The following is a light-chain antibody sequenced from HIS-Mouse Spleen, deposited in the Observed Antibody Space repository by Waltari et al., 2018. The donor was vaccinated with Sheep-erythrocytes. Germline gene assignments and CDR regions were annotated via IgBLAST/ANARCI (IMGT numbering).Light chain of an antibody. CDR3: CSYAGSYTWV. J-gene: IGLJ3*02. V-gene: IGLV2-11*01. CDR2: DVS. CDR1: SSDVGGYNY. Sequence: QSALTQPRSVSGSPGQSVTIPCTGTSSDVGGYNYVSWYQQHPGKAPKLMIYDVSKRPSGFPDRFSGSKSGNTASLTISGLQAEDEADYYCCSYAGSYTWVFGGGTKLTVL.